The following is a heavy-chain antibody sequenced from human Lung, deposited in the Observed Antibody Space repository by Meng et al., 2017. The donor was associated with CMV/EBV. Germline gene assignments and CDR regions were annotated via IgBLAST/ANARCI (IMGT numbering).Heavy chain of an antibody. V-gene: IGHV3-23*01. J-gene: IGHJ4*02. D-gene: IGHD3-10*01. CDR2: ISGRGDRT. Sequence: VAGFTFSAADMSWVRQAPGKGLECVSSISGRGDRTHSADSVKGRFTISRDNSKNTLYLRMDRLRAEDTAIYFCASLVVGFGESQDYWGQGTLVTVSS. CDR3: ASLVVGFGESQDY. CDR1: GFTFSAAD.